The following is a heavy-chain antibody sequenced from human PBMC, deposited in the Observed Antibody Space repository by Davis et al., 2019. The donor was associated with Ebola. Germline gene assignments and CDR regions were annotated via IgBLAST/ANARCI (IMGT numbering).Heavy chain of an antibody. J-gene: IGHJ4*02. CDR3: ARLKTGIAMSDYFDS. D-gene: IGHD2-21*01. CDR1: GGSMTGSY. Sequence: SETLSLTCIVSGGSMTGSYWSWLRQTPEKGLEWIAYVYHNGGTDYSPSLKSRVTISIDRSKNEFSLKLTSMTAADTAVYYCARLKTGIAMSDYFDSWGQGTLVTVSS. V-gene: IGHV4-59*12. CDR2: VYHNGGT.